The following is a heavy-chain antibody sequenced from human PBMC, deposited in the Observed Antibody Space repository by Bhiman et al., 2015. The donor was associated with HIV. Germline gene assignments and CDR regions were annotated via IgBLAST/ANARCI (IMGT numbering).Heavy chain of an antibody. V-gene: IGHV3-66*02. CDR3: ASTLLQTLDC. D-gene: IGHD4-11*01. CDR1: GFIVSSNY. Sequence: EVQLVESGGGLVQPGGSLRLSCAASGFIVSSNYMSWVRQAPGKGLEWVSVIYSGGDTYYADSVKGRFTISRDNSKNTVFLQMNSLRLEDTAVYYCASTLLQTLDCWGQGTLVTVSS. CDR2: IYSGGDT. J-gene: IGHJ4*02.